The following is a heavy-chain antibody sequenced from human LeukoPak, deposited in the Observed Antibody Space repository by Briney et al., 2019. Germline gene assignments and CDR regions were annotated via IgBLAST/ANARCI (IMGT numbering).Heavy chain of an antibody. CDR1: GGSFSGYY. CDR3: ARGYESAIYYYMDV. CDR2: INHSGST. J-gene: IGHJ6*03. Sequence: PSETLSLTCAVHGGSFSGYYWSWIRQPPGKGLEWIGEINHSGSTNYNPSLKSRVTISVDTSKNQFSLKLSSVTAADTAVYYCARGYESAIYYYMDVWGKGTTVTVSS. V-gene: IGHV4-34*01. D-gene: IGHD5-12*01.